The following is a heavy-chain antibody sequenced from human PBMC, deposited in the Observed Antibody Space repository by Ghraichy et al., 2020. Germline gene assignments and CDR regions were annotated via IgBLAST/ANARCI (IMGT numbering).Heavy chain of an antibody. V-gene: IGHV4-39*01. D-gene: IGHD4-17*01. CDR3: AMHDYGDLSEYFQH. CDR2: IYYSGST. J-gene: IGHJ1*01. CDR1: GGSISSSSYY. Sequence: SETLSLTCTVSGGSISSSSYYWGWIRQPPGKGLEWIGSIYYSGSTYYNPSLKSRVTISVDTSKNQFALKLSPVTAADTAVYYCAMHDYGDLSEYFQHWGQGTLVTVSS.